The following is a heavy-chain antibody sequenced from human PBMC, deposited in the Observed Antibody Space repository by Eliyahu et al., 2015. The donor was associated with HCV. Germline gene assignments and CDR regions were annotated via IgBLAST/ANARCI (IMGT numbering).Heavy chain of an antibody. CDR3: ARVNGLYGDYAPLDY. J-gene: IGHJ4*02. CDR1: GSSITSYF. V-gene: IGHV4-59*01. D-gene: IGHD4-17*01. Sequence: QVQLQESGPGLVKPSETLSLTCXVSGSSITSYFXXWIRQPPGKGLEWLGYVDYGGNXHYNPSLKSRITISVDTSKKQFSLSLRSLTAADTAMYFCARVNGLYGDYAPLDYWGQGTLVTVSS. CDR2: VDYGGNX.